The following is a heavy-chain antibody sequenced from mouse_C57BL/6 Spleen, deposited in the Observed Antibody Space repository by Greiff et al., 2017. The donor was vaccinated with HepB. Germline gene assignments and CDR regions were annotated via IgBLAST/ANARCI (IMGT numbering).Heavy chain of an antibody. D-gene: IGHD1-1*01. CDR2: IYPGDGDT. CDR3: ARSETVVAKYYAMDY. V-gene: IGHV1-80*01. J-gene: IGHJ4*01. CDR1: GYAFSSYW. Sequence: QVQLQQSGAELVKPGASVKISCKASGYAFSSYWMNWVKQRPGKGLEWIGQIYPGDGDTNYNGKFKGKATLTADKSSSTAYMQLSSLTSEDSAVYFCARSETVVAKYYAMDYWGQGTSVTVSS.